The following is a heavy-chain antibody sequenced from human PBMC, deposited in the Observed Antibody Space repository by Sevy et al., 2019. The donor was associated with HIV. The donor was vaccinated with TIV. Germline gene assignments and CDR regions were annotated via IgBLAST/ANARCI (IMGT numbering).Heavy chain of an antibody. CDR1: GTSISGYY. CDR2: IYYSGRS. J-gene: IGHJ6*02. Sequence: ETLSLTCTVSGTSISGYYWSWIRQPPGKGLEWIGYIYYSGRSDYNPSLKSRVTISEDTSKNQFSLKLSSVTAADTAVYYCARAYSNYYYAMDVWGQGTTVTVSS. CDR3: ARAYSNYYYAMDV. D-gene: IGHD4-4*01. V-gene: IGHV4-59*01.